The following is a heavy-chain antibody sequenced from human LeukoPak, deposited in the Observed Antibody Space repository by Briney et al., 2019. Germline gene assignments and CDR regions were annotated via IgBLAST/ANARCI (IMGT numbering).Heavy chain of an antibody. CDR2: MNPNSGNT. D-gene: IGHD2-2*02. Sequence: GASVKVSCKASGYTFTSYDINWVRQATGQGLEWMGWMNPNSGNTGYAQKFQGRVTITRNTSISTAYMGLSSLRSEDTAVYYCARGNPSLSGVVVPAAILDYYYYMDVWGKGTTVTVSS. J-gene: IGHJ6*03. V-gene: IGHV1-8*03. CDR3: ARGNPSLSGVVVPAAILDYYYYMDV. CDR1: GYTFTSYD.